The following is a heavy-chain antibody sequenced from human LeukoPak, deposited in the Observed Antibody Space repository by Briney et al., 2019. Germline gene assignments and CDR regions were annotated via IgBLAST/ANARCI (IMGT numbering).Heavy chain of an antibody. J-gene: IGHJ4*02. D-gene: IGHD1-26*01. V-gene: IGHV1-2*02. CDR2: INPNSGCT. Sequence: ASVKVSCKASGYTFTGYYMHWVRQAPGQGLEWMGWINPNSGCTNYAQKFHGRVTMTRYTSISTAYMAMSSLISDDTAFYDCTSGKMVGATNFDYWGQGTLVTAYS. CDR3: TSGKMVGATNFDY. CDR1: GYTFTGYY.